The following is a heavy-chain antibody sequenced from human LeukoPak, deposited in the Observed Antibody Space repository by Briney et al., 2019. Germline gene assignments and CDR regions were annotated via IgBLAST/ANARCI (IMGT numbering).Heavy chain of an antibody. CDR2: IYSGGST. D-gene: IGHD4-17*01. Sequence: GGSLRLSCAASGFTFSSYSMNWVRQAPGKGLEWVSVIYSGGSTYYADSVKGRFTISRDNSKNTLYLQMNSLRAEDTAVYYCARGYGDYGYFQHWGQGTLVTVSS. J-gene: IGHJ1*01. CDR3: ARGYGDYGYFQH. CDR1: GFTFSSYS. V-gene: IGHV3-66*01.